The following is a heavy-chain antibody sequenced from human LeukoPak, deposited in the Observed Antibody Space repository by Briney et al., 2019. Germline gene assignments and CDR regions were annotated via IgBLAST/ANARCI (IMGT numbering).Heavy chain of an antibody. CDR1: GFTFSSLW. CDR2: IKQDGSEK. V-gene: IGHV3-7*01. CDR3: ARVQDGYNQRYYYYYMDV. Sequence: GGSLRLSCAASGFTFSSLWMTWVRQAPGKGLEWVATIKQDGSEKYYVDSVKGRFTISRDNAKNSLYLQMNSLRAEDTAVYYCARVQDGYNQRYYYYYMDVWGKGTTVTVSS. D-gene: IGHD5-24*01. J-gene: IGHJ6*03.